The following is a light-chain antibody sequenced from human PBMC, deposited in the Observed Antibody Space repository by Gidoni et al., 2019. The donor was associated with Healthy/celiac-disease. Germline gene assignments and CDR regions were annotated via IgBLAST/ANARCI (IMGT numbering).Light chain of an antibody. CDR1: QSVSSY. CDR3: QQRSNWPPWT. J-gene: IGKJ1*01. V-gene: IGKV3-11*01. CDR2: DAA. Sequence: EIVLTQPPATLSLSPGERATLPCRASQSVSSYLAWYQQKPGQAPRLLIYDAANRATGIPARFSGSGSGTDFTLTISSREPEDFVVYYCQQRSNWPPWTFGQGTKVEIK.